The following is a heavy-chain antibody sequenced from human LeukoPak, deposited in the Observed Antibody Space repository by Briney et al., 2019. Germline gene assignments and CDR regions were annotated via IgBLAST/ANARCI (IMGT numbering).Heavy chain of an antibody. CDR1: GFTFSSYA. J-gene: IGHJ2*01. CDR2: ISGSGGTT. Sequence: GGSLRLSCAASGFTFSSYAMSWVRQTPGKGLEWVSVISGSGGTTYYADSVKGRFTISRDNSKNPLYLQMNSLRAEDTAVYYCAKENWYFDLWGRGTLVTVSS. CDR3: AKENWYFDL. V-gene: IGHV3-23*01.